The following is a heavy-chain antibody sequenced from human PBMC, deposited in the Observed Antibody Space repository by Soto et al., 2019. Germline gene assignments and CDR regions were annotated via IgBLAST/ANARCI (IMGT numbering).Heavy chain of an antibody. CDR2: ISYDGSNK. V-gene: IGHV3-30*18. CDR1: GFTFSSYG. CDR3: AKEDLLRSSSWYWDYYGMDV. D-gene: IGHD6-13*01. Sequence: QVQLVESGGGVVQPGRSLRLSCAASGFTFSSYGMHWVRQAPGKGLEWVAVISYDGSNKYYADSVKGRFTISRDNSKNTLYLQMNSLRAEDTAVYYCAKEDLLRSSSWYWDYYGMDVWGQGTTVTVSS. J-gene: IGHJ6*02.